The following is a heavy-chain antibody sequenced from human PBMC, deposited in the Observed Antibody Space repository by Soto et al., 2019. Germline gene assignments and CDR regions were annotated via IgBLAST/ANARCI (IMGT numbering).Heavy chain of an antibody. CDR2: LYWDDDK. CDR1: GFSLSTSGVG. Sequence: QITLKESGPTLVKPTQTLTLTCTFSGFSLSTSGVGVGWIRLPPGTALEWLALLYWDDDKRYSPSLKSRLTITKDTSNNQVVLTMTNMDPVDTATYYCARQGASDDSSGSIDYWGQGTLVTVSS. CDR3: ARQGASDDSSGSIDY. D-gene: IGHD3-22*01. J-gene: IGHJ4*02. V-gene: IGHV2-5*02.